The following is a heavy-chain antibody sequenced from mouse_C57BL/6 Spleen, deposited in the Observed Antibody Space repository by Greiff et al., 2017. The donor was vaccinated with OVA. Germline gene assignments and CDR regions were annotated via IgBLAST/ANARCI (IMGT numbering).Heavy chain of an antibody. J-gene: IGHJ1*03. V-gene: IGHV5-9-1*02. D-gene: IGHD2-4*01. CDR2: ISSGGDYI. CDR1: GFTFSSYA. Sequence: EVQLVESGEGLVKPGGSLKLSCAASGFTFSSYAMSWVRQTPEKRLEWVAYISSGGDYIYYADTVKGRFTISRDNARNTLYLQMSSLKSEDTAMYYCTREDDYAWYFDVWGTGTTVTVSS. CDR3: TREDDYAWYFDV.